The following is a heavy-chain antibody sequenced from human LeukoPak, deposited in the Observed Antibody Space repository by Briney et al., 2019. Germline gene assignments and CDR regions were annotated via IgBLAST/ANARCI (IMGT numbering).Heavy chain of an antibody. CDR2: INPNSGGT. V-gene: IGHV1-2*02. CDR1: GYTFTGYY. J-gene: IGHJ1*01. Sequence: ASVKVSCKASGYTFTGYYMHWVRQAPGQGLEWMGWINPNSGGTNYAQKFQGRVTMTRDTSISTAYMELSRLRSDDTAVYYCARFRGYGGNPCQQGGRGPLVSVSS. CDR3: ARFRGYGGNPCQQ. D-gene: IGHD4-23*01.